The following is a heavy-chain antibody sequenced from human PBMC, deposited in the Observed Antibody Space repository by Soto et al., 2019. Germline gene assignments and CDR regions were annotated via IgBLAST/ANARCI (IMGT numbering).Heavy chain of an antibody. CDR3: GTADRGTAAGGTVQ. CDR2: IKQEGREK. D-gene: IGHD6-13*01. J-gene: IGHJ4*02. Sequence: EVQVVESGGGLVQPGGSLRLSCAASGFTLSTYWMTWVRQAPGKGLEWVANIKQEGREKYYVDSVKGQFTVSSDKAKNSLYLQMNSLRTEDTAVYYCGTADRGTAAGGTVQWGQGTLVTVSS. V-gene: IGHV3-7*01. CDR1: GFTLSTYW.